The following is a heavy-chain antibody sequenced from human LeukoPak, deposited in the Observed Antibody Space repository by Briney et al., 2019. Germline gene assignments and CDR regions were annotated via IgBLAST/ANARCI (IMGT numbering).Heavy chain of an antibody. V-gene: IGHV4-34*01. CDR1: GGSFSGYY. CDR2: INHSGST. J-gene: IGHJ3*02. CDR3: ARVFGGLRFLEWLPKGAFDI. D-gene: IGHD3-3*01. Sequence: SETLSLTCAVYGGSFSGYYWSWIRQPPGKGLEWIGEINHSGSTNYNPSLKSRVTISVDTSKNQFSLKLSSVTAADTAVYYCARVFGGLRFLEWLPKGAFDIWGQGTMVTVSS.